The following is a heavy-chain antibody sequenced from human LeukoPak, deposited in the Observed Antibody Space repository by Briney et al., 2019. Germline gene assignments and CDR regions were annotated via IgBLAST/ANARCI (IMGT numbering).Heavy chain of an antibody. CDR1: GGTFSNYA. Sequence: ASVKVSCKASGGTFSNYAISEVRQAPGQGLEWVGRIIPFLCIANYAQKFQGRVTITADKSTSTAYMELSSLRSEDTAVYYCARASQDYYGSGSYYRGGDAFDIWGQGTMVTVSS. CDR3: ARASQDYYGSGSYYRGGDAFDI. CDR2: IIPFLCIA. J-gene: IGHJ3*02. D-gene: IGHD3-10*01. V-gene: IGHV1-69*04.